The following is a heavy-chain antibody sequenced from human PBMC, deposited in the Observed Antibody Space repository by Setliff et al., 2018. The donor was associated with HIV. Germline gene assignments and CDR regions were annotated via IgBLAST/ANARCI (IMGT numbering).Heavy chain of an antibody. CDR3: ASDQQWLAQGWGGPHY. Sequence: HPGGSLRLSCAASGFSFSSYGMHWVRQAPGKGLEWLALIWYDGTNKQYTDSVKGRFAISRDNSKNTLYLQMNSLRAEDTAVYYCASDQQWLAQGWGGPHYWGQGTLVTVSS. CDR2: IWYDGTNK. J-gene: IGHJ4*02. CDR1: GFSFSSYG. V-gene: IGHV3-33*01. D-gene: IGHD6-19*01.